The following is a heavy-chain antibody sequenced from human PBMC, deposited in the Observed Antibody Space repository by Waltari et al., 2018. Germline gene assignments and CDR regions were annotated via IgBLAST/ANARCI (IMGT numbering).Heavy chain of an antibody. D-gene: IGHD3-16*02. J-gene: IGHJ4*02. V-gene: IGHV4-59*01. Sequence: QVQLQESGPGLVKPSEPLSLTCTVSGVPIRSSYWSWIRQPPGKGLEWIGYIYYTGNTRYHPSLESRATISLDTSENQFSLKLSSVTAADTAVYYCIRGDRILSPGNWGQGTQVTVSS. CDR3: IRGDRILSPGN. CDR2: IYYTGNT. CDR1: GVPIRSSY.